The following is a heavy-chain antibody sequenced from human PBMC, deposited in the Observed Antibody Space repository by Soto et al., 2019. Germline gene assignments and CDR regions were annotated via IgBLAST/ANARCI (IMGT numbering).Heavy chain of an antibody. CDR2: ISGGGDTT. V-gene: IGHV3-23*01. CDR3: AKGRGGSGSLTPRVDF. D-gene: IGHD3-10*01. Sequence: EVQLFESGGGLVQPGGSLRLSCAASGFTFNNYAMSWVRHAPGKGLEWVSAISGGGDTTSYADSVKGRFTVSRDGSKNTLYLQMSSLRAEDTALYYCAKGRGGSGSLTPRVDFWGQGTLVTVSS. CDR1: GFTFNNYA. J-gene: IGHJ4*02.